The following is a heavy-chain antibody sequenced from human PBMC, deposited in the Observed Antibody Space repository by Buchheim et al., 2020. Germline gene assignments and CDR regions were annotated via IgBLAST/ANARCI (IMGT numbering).Heavy chain of an antibody. CDR1: GFTFSNAW. Sequence: EVQLVESGGGLVKPGGSLRLSYAASGFTFSNAWMNWVRQAPGKGLEWVGRIKRKTDGGTTDYAAPVKGRFTISRDDSKNTLYLQMNSLKTEDTAVYYCTAGKEFGSGSYYLPTDPYYFDYWGQGTL. J-gene: IGHJ4*02. D-gene: IGHD3-10*01. V-gene: IGHV3-15*07. CDR3: TAGKEFGSGSYYLPTDPYYFDY. CDR2: IKRKTDGGTT.